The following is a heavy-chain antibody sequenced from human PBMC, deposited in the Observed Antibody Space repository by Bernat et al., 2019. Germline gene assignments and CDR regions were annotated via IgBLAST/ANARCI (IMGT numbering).Heavy chain of an antibody. D-gene: IGHD2-15*01. Sequence: QVQLQESGPGLVKPSGTLSLTCAVSGGSISSSNWWSWVRQAPGKGLEWVAVMSYDRRNKYYVDSVKGRFTGSRDNSKNTLYLQMNSLRVEDTAVYYCAKDVVGQVNERGSGYNWFDPWGQGTLVTVSS. CDR1: GGSISSSN. J-gene: IGHJ5*02. CDR2: MSYDRRNK. CDR3: AKDVVGQVNERGSGYNWFDP. V-gene: IGHV3-30*18.